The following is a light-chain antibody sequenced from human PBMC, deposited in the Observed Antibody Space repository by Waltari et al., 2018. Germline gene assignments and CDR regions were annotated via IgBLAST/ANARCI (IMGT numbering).Light chain of an antibody. CDR3: AVWDDSLGGV. CDR2: NDK. J-gene: IGLJ3*02. V-gene: IGLV1-44*01. CDR1: NSNIGGNF. Sequence: QSVLTQPPSVSGTPGQRVTISCSGSNSNIGGNFVNWYQQLPGKAPKLPIYNDKQGPSGVPDRFPASKSGTSAAPAITGLQSEDEADYYCAVWDDSLGGVFGGGTKLTVL.